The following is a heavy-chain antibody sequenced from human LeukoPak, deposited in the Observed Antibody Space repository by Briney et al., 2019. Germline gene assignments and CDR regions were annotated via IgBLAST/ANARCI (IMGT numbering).Heavy chain of an antibody. CDR2: IGSSGDTT. Sequence: PGGSLRLSCAASGFTFSSYAMSWVRQAPGKGLEWVSTIGSSGDTTYYAGSVKGRFTISRDNSRNTLYLQMNSLRAEDTAVYYCARDLVVVTGLRTRGSFDIWGQGTMVTVSS. D-gene: IGHD2-21*02. CDR3: ARDLVVVTGLRTRGSFDI. J-gene: IGHJ3*02. V-gene: IGHV3-23*01. CDR1: GFTFSSYA.